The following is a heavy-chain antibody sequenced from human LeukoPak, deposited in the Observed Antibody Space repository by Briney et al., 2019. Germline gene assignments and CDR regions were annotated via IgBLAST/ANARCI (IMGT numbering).Heavy chain of an antibody. J-gene: IGHJ4*02. D-gene: IGHD5-18*01. CDR3: AGVHRGYSYGRLDY. CDR1: GGTFSSYA. V-gene: IGHV1-69*04. Sequence: ASVKVSCKASGGTFSSYAISWVRQAPGQGLEWMGRIIPILGIANYAQKFQGRVTITADKSTSTAYMELSSLRSEDTAVYYCAGVHRGYSYGRLDYWGQGTLVTVSS. CDR2: IIPILGIA.